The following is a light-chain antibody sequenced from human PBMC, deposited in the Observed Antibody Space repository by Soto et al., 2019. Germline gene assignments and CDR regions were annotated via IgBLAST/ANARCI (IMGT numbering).Light chain of an antibody. CDR1: QRVSSTY. J-gene: IGKJ1*01. CDR3: QQYGSSPGT. V-gene: IGKV3-20*01. CDR2: GAS. Sequence: EIVLTQSPGTLSLSPGERATLSCRASQRVSSTYLAWYQRKPGQAPRLLIYGASSRATGIPDRFSGSGSGTDFTLTISRLEPEDFAVYYCQQYGSSPGTFDQGTKVEIK.